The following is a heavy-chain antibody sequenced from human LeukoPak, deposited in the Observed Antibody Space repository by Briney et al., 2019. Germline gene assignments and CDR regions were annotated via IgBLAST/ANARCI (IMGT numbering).Heavy chain of an antibody. CDR2: ITDSGDRT. D-gene: IGHD1-26*01. V-gene: IGHV3-23*01. CDR1: EFTFGNYA. J-gene: IGHJ6*03. CDR3: AKAGGASFYYYMDV. Sequence: PGGSLRLSCATSEFTFGNYAMSWVRQAPGKGLEWVSTITDSGDRTYYADSVKGRFTISRDNSKNTLYLQLNSLTAEDAAIYSCAKAGGASFYYYMDVWGKGTAVTVPS.